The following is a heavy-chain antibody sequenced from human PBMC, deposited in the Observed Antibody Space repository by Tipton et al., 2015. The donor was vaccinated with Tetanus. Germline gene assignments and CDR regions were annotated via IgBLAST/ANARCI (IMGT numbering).Heavy chain of an antibody. J-gene: IGHJ3*01. V-gene: IGHV4-61*01. CDR1: GAPVTSGRHH. CDR3: SGDSSLGSNSWAFDL. D-gene: IGHD4-23*01. CDR2: VSDSGST. Sequence: GLVKPSETLSLTCSVSGAPVTSGRHHWSWIRLAPGRGLEWIGFVSDSGSTNYNPSVRGRVPISLDTSKNHFSLELTSVTAADTAVYYWSGDSSLGSNSWAFDLWGRGTTVTVSS.